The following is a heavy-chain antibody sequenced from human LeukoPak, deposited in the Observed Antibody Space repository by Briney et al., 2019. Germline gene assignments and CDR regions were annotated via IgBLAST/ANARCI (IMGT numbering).Heavy chain of an antibody. CDR1: GYTFSSYD. CDR3: ARFWGDYCSSTSCYYFDY. CDR2: ISAYNGNT. Sequence: ASVKVSCKASGYTFSSYDISWVRQAPGQGLEWMGWISAYNGNTNYAQKLQGRVTMTTDTSTSTAYMELRSLRSDDTAVYYCARFWGDYCSSTSCYYFDYWGQGTLVTVSS. J-gene: IGHJ4*02. D-gene: IGHD2-2*01. V-gene: IGHV1-18*01.